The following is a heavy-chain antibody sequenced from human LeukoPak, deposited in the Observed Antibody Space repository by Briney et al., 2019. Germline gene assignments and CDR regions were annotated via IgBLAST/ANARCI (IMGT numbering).Heavy chain of an antibody. D-gene: IGHD3-10*01. Sequence: GGSLRLSCAASGFTFSSYWMSWVRQAPGKGLEWVANIKQDGSEKYYVDSVKGRFTISRDNAKNSLYLQMNSLRAEDTAVYYCAKDRGMETTFFDYWGQGTLVTVSA. CDR1: GFTFSSYW. V-gene: IGHV3-7*03. CDR2: IKQDGSEK. CDR3: AKDRGMETTFFDY. J-gene: IGHJ4*02.